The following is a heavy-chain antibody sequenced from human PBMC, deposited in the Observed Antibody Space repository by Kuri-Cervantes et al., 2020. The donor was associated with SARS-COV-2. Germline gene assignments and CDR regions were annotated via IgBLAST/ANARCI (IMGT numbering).Heavy chain of an antibody. CDR1: GFTFSSYE. J-gene: IGHJ4*02. D-gene: IGHD3-3*01. CDR2: ISSSGSTI. V-gene: IGHV3-48*03. Sequence: GESLKISCAASGFTFSSYEMNWVRQAPGKGLEWVSYISSSGSTIYYADSVKGRFTISRDSAKNSLYLQMNSLRAEDTAVYYCAKDCYYDFWSGSVGWYFDYWGQGTLVTVSS. CDR3: AKDCYYDFWSGSVGWYFDY.